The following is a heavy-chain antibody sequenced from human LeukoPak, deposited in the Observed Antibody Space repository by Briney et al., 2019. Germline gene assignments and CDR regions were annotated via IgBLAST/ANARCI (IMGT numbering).Heavy chain of an antibody. Sequence: SVKVSCKASGGTFSNHAFSWVRQAPGQGLEWMGGIIPIDDSTNYVQKSQDRVMITADEATNIIYMELGSLKSEDTAEYYCARHSGHSSWYYGLDVWGPGTTVIVSS. CDR2: IIPIDDST. D-gene: IGHD6-13*01. V-gene: IGHV1-69*13. CDR1: GGTFSNHA. J-gene: IGHJ6*02. CDR3: ARHSGHSSWYYGLDV.